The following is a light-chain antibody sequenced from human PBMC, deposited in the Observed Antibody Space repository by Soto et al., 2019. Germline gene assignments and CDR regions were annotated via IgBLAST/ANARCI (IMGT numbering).Light chain of an antibody. CDR3: SSYTSSSTLS. V-gene: IGLV2-14*01. Sequence: QSALTQPASVSGSPGQSITISCTGTSSDVGGYNYVSWYQQHTGKAPKLMIYDVRNRPSGVSNRFSGSKSGNTASLTISGLQAEDEADYYCSSYTSSSTLSFGGGTKVTVL. CDR1: SSDVGGYNY. J-gene: IGLJ2*01. CDR2: DVR.